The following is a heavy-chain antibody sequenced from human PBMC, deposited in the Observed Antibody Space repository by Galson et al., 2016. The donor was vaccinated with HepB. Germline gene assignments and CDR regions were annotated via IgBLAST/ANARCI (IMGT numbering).Heavy chain of an antibody. CDR2: IYTTENTIYTSENT. V-gene: IGHV4-61*02. J-gene: IGHJ4*02. CDR3: ARDVSEWELDY. D-gene: IGHD1-26*01. Sequence: TLSLTCTVSGGSINSGSYYWNWIRQPAGKGLEWIGRIYTTENTIYTSENTTYNPSLKSRVTISVDTSKNQFSLKLISVTAADTAVYYCARDVSEWELDYWGQGTLVTVSS. CDR1: GGSINSGSYY.